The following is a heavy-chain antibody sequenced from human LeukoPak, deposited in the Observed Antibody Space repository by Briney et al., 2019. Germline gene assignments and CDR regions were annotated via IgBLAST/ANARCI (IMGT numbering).Heavy chain of an antibody. CDR3: AKDARPNWNYNYYYMDV. Sequence: GGSLRLSCAASGFTFSSYGMHWVRQAPGKGLEWVAFIRYDGSNKYYADSVKGRFTISRDNSKDTLYLQMNSLRAEDTAVYYCAKDARPNWNYNYYYMDVWGKGTTATVSS. CDR1: GFTFSSYG. CDR2: IRYDGSNK. D-gene: IGHD1-20*01. J-gene: IGHJ6*03. V-gene: IGHV3-30*02.